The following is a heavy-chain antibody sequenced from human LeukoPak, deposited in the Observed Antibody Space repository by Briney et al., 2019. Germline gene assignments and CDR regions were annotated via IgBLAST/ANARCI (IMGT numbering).Heavy chain of an antibody. V-gene: IGHV3-20*04. CDR3: AKGSYYDFWSGYWFDY. D-gene: IGHD3-3*01. J-gene: IGHJ4*02. CDR2: INWNGGST. CDR1: GFTFDDYG. Sequence: PGGSLRLSCAASGFTFDDYGMSWVRQAPGKGLEWVSGINWNGGSTNYADSVKGRFTISRDNSKNTLYLQMNSLRAEDMALYYCAKGSYYDFWSGYWFDYWGQGTLVTVSS.